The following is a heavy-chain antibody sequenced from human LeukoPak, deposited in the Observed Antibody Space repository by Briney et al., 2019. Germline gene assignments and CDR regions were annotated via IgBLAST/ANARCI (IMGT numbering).Heavy chain of an antibody. Sequence: SETLSLTCTVSGGSIRSGDYYWGWIRQPPGKGLEWIGYIYYSGSTYYNPSLKSRVTISVDTSKNQFSLKLSSVTAADTAVYYCAREIITTGDFDYWGQGTLVTVSS. CDR3: AREIITTGDFDY. J-gene: IGHJ4*02. V-gene: IGHV4-30-4*01. CDR2: IYYSGST. CDR1: GGSIRSGDYY. D-gene: IGHD3-22*01.